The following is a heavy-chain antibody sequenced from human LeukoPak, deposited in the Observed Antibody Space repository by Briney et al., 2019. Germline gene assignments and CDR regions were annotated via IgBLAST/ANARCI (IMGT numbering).Heavy chain of an antibody. CDR2: IYSGGST. D-gene: IGHD3-10*02. V-gene: IGHV3-66*01. CDR1: GFTVRSNY. Sequence: GGSLRLSCAASGFTVRSNYMSWVRQAPGKGLEWVSVIYSGGSTFYADSVKGRFTISRDNSKNTLYLQMNSLRAEDTAVYYCARCSLAFFDYWGQGTLVTVSS. CDR3: ARCSLAFFDY. J-gene: IGHJ4*02.